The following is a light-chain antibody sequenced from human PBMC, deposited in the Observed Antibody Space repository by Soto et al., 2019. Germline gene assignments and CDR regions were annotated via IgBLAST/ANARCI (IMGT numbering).Light chain of an antibody. J-gene: IGLJ1*01. CDR3: NSYTSKSTGV. Sequence: SALTQPASVSGSPGQSITISCTGTSSDVGGYNYVSWYQQHPGKAPKLIIYEVSKRPSGVSNRFSGSKSGNTASLTISGLQAEDEADYYCNSYTSKSTGVFGTGTKLTVL. CDR1: SSDVGGYNY. V-gene: IGLV2-14*01. CDR2: EVS.